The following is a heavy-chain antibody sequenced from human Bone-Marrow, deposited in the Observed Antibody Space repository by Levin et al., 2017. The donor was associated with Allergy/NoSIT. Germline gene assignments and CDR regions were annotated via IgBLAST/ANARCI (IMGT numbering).Heavy chain of an antibody. V-gene: IGHV1-8*01. Sequence: GESLKISCKASGYTFTSYDINWVRQATGQGLEWMGWMNPNSGNTGYAQKFQGRVTMTRNTSISTAYMELSSLRSEDTAVYYCARILITIFGVVKYYYGMDVWGQGTTVTVSS. D-gene: IGHD3-3*01. CDR2: MNPNSGNT. CDR3: ARILITIFGVVKYYYGMDV. J-gene: IGHJ6*02. CDR1: GYTFTSYD.